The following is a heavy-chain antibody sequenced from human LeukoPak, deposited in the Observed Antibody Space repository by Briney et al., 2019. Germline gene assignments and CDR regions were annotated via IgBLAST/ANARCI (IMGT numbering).Heavy chain of an antibody. CDR2: IYYSGST. D-gene: IGHD3-22*01. CDR1: GGSISSYY. V-gene: IGHV4-59*01. J-gene: IGHJ3*02. CDR3: ARDSSGYYFGEGDAFDI. Sequence: PSETLSLTCTVAGGSISSYYWSWIRQPPGKGLEWIGYIYYSGSTNYNPSLKSRVTISVDTSKNQFSLKLSSVTAADTAVYCCARDSSGYYFGEGDAFDIWGQGTMVTVSS.